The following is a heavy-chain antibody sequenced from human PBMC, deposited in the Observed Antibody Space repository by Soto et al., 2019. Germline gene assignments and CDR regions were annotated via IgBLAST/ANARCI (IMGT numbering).Heavy chain of an antibody. CDR1: GFTFSSYG. D-gene: IGHD3-3*01. Sequence: QVQLVESGGGVVQPGRSLRLSCAASGFTFSSYGMHWVRQAPGKGLEWVAVISYDGSNKYYADSVKGRFTISRDNSKNTLYLQMNSLRAEDTAVYYCAKGLYLRFLEWKMGVGDYWGQGTLVTVSS. CDR2: ISYDGSNK. CDR3: AKGLYLRFLEWKMGVGDY. V-gene: IGHV3-30*18. J-gene: IGHJ4*02.